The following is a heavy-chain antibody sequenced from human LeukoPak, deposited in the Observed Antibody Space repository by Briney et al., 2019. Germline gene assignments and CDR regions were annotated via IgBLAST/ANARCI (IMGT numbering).Heavy chain of an antibody. V-gene: IGHV4-34*01. CDR1: GGSLSGYY. J-gene: IGHJ4*02. Sequence: SETLSLSCAVYGGSLSGYYWSWIRQPPGKGLEWIGEINHSGSTKYNPSLTSRVTTSVHTSKNQFPLKLSSVTAADTAVYYCARTPTITMVRGVIWKRRTGYNYFDYWGQGTLVTVSS. D-gene: IGHD3-10*01. CDR2: INHSGST. CDR3: ARTPTITMVRGVIWKRRTGYNYFDY.